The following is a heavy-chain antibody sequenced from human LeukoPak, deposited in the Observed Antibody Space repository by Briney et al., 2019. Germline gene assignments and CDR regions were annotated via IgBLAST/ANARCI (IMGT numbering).Heavy chain of an antibody. D-gene: IGHD3-9*01. V-gene: IGHV1-18*01. CDR3: ARDGGYDILTGYLPSVAYYYYGMDV. J-gene: IGHJ6*04. CDR2: ISAYNGNT. Sequence: GASVKVSCKASGYTFTSYGISWVRQAPGQGLEWMGWISAYNGNTNYAQKLQGRVTMTTDTSTSTAYMELRSLRSDDTAVYYCARDGGYDILTGYLPSVAYYYYGMDVWGKGTTVTVSS. CDR1: GYTFTSYG.